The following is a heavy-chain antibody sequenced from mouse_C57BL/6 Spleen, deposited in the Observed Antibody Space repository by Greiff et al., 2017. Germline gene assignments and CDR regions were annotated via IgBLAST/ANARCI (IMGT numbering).Heavy chain of an antibody. D-gene: IGHD1-1*01. Sequence: VQRVESGPELVKPGASVKISCKASGYAFSSSWMNWVKQRPGKGLEWIGRIYPGDGDTNYNGKFKGKATLTADKSSSTAYMQLSSLTSEDSAVYFCAREPYYGSSHYAMDYWGQGTSVTVSS. J-gene: IGHJ4*01. CDR3: AREPYYGSSHYAMDY. CDR2: IYPGDGDT. CDR1: GYAFSSSW. V-gene: IGHV1-82*01.